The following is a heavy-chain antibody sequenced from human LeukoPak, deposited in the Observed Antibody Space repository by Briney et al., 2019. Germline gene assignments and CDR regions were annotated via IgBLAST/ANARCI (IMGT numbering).Heavy chain of an antibody. D-gene: IGHD6-19*01. J-gene: IGHJ6*02. CDR2: IYYSGST. CDR1: GGSISSYY. V-gene: IGHV4-59*01. Sequence: PSETLSLTCTVSGGSISSYYWSWIRQPPGKGLEWIAYIYYSGSTNYNPSLKSRVTISVDTSKNQFSLKLSSVTAADTAVYYCARALGWDGYYYYGMDVWGQGTTVTVSS. CDR3: ARALGWDGYYYYGMDV.